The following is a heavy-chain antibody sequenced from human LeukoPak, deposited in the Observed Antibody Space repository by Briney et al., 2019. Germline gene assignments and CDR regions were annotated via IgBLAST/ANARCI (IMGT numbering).Heavy chain of an antibody. CDR1: GYTFTGYY. V-gene: IGHV1-2*02. CDR3: ARQRPVWSGPDH. Sequence: AASVKVSCKASGYTFTGYYMHWVRQAPGQGLEWMGWINPNSGGTNYAQKFQGRVTMTRDTSISTAYMELSRLRSDDTAVYYCARQRPVWSGPDHWGQGTLVTVSS. J-gene: IGHJ4*02. D-gene: IGHD3-3*01. CDR2: INPNSGGT.